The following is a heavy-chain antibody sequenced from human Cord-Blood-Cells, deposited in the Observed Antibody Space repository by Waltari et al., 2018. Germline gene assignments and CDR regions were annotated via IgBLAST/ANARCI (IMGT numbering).Heavy chain of an antibody. CDR2: IWYDGSNK. D-gene: IGHD6-6*01. Sequence: QVQLVESGGGVVQPGRSLRLSCAASGFTFSSYGMHWVRQAPGKGLEWVAVIWYDGSNKYYADSVKGRFTISRDNSKNTLYLQMNSLRAEDTAVYYCARDQIDSSSSENWFDPRGQGTLVTVSS. CDR1: GFTFSSYG. V-gene: IGHV3-33*01. J-gene: IGHJ5*02. CDR3: ARDQIDSSSSENWFDP.